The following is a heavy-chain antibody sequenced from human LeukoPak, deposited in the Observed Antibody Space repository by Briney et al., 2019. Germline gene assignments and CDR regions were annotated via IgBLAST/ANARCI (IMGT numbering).Heavy chain of an antibody. D-gene: IGHD6-19*01. CDR1: GYSFTTHW. Sequence: LGESLKISCKGSGYSFTTHWIGWVRQMTGKGLEWMGIINLDDSDTRNSPSFQGQVTISADKSISTAYLQWSSLKASDTAMYYCARQMGSGWFDYWGQGTLVTVSS. V-gene: IGHV5-51*01. CDR2: INLDDSDT. CDR3: ARQMGSGWFDY. J-gene: IGHJ4*02.